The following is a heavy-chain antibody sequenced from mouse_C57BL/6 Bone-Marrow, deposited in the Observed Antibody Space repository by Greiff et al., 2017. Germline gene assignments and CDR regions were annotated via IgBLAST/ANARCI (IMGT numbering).Heavy chain of an antibody. J-gene: IGHJ4*01. CDR2: IYPGDGDT. CDR1: GYAFSSSW. V-gene: IGHV1-82*01. Sequence: VKLQESGPELVKPGASVKISCKASGYAFSSSWMNWVKQRPGKGLEWIGRIYPGDGDTNYNGKFKGKATLTADKSSSTAYMQLSSLTSEDSAVYFCARLGYDAMDYWGQGTSVTVSS. CDR3: ARLGYDAMDY.